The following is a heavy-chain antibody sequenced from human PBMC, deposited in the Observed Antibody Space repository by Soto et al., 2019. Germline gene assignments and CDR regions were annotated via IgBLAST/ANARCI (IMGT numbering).Heavy chain of an antibody. V-gene: IGHV3-23*01. CDR3: AKDAVSGDGVWLLDS. CDR2: LLRSGSTT. J-gene: IGHJ5*02. CDR1: GFTFSNYA. Sequence: GSLRLSCAASGFTFSNYAMTWARQAPGKGLEWVSSLLRSGSTTYYADSVKGRFTVSSDKSANSLYLQMDDLRAEDTAIYYCAKDAVSGDGVWLLDSWGQGTVVTVSS. D-gene: IGHD4-17*01.